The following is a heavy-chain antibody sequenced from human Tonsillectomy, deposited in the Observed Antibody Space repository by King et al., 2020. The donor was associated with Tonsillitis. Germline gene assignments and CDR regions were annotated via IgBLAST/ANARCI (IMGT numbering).Heavy chain of an antibody. CDR1: GYTFTSYD. CDR2: MNPNSGNT. CDR3: ARTDSSSWPHDAFDI. D-gene: IGHD6-13*01. J-gene: IGHJ3*02. V-gene: IGHV1-8*01. Sequence: QLVQSGAEVKKPGASVKVSCKASGYTFTSYDINWVRQATGQGLEWMGWMNPNSGNTGYAQQFQGKLTMTRNSSISTAYMELRSLRSEDTAVYYCARTDSSSWPHDAFDIGGQGTMVTVSS.